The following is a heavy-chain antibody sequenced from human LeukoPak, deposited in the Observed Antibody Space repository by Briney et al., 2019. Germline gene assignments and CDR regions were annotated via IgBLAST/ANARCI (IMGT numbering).Heavy chain of an antibody. Sequence: GGSLRLSCAASGFTFSSYSMNWVRQAPGKGLEWVPSISSSSSYIYYADSVKGRFTISRDNAKNSLYLQMNSLRAEDTAVYYCARDVYSSGWPSFFDYWGQGTLVTVSS. V-gene: IGHV3-21*01. J-gene: IGHJ4*02. CDR2: ISSSSSYI. CDR1: GFTFSSYS. CDR3: ARDVYSSGWPSFFDY. D-gene: IGHD6-19*01.